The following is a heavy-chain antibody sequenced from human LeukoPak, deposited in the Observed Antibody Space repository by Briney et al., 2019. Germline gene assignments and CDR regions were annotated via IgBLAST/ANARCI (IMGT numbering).Heavy chain of an antibody. CDR2: IRYDGSNK. D-gene: IGHD1-26*01. V-gene: IGHV3-30*02. Sequence: GGSLRLSCAASGFTFSSYGMHWVRQAPGKGLEWVAFIRYDGSNKYYADSVKGRFTISRDNSKKTLYLQMKSLRAEDTAVYYCAKGFGSYYSSGVYMGYWGQGTLVTVSS. CDR3: AKGFGSYYSSGVYMGY. J-gene: IGHJ4*02. CDR1: GFTFSSYG.